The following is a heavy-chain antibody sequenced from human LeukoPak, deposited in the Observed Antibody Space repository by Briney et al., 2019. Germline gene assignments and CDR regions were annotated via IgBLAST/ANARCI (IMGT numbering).Heavy chain of an antibody. D-gene: IGHD5-18*01. Sequence: GGSLRLSCAASGFTFSSYGMHWVRQAPGKGLEWVAFIRYDGSNKYYADSVKGRFTISRDNSKNTLYLQMNSLRAEDTAVYYCAKYRGYSYGYLDYWGQGNLVTVSS. CDR1: GFTFSSYG. J-gene: IGHJ4*02. CDR2: IRYDGSNK. V-gene: IGHV3-30*02. CDR3: AKYRGYSYGYLDY.